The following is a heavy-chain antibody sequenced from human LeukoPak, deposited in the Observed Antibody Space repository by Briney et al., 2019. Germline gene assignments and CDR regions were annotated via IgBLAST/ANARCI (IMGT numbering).Heavy chain of an antibody. Sequence: ASVKVSCEASGYTFTGYYMHWVRQAPGQGLEWMGRINPNSGGTNYAQKFQGRVTMTRDTSISTAYMELSRLRSDDTAVYYCARSLAREDTADTFDYWGQGTLVTVSS. CDR2: INPNSGGT. CDR3: ARSLAREDTADTFDY. D-gene: IGHD5-18*01. J-gene: IGHJ4*02. CDR1: GYTFTGYY. V-gene: IGHV1-2*06.